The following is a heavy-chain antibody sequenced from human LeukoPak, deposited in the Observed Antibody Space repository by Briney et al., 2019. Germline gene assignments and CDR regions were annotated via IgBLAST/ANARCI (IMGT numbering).Heavy chain of an antibody. CDR3: AGRGGSSIDYYYGMDV. J-gene: IGHJ6*02. V-gene: IGHV3-53*01. CDR1: GFAVSSNY. D-gene: IGHD2-2*01. Sequence: GGSLRLSCAASGFAVSSNYMSWVRQAPGKGTEWVSVIYSGGSTYYADSVKGRFTISRDNSKNTLYLQMNSLRAEDTAVYYCAGRGGSSIDYYYGMDVWGQGTTVTVSS. CDR2: IYSGGST.